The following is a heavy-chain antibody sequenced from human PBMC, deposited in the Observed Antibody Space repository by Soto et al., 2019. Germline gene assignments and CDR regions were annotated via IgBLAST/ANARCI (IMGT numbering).Heavy chain of an antibody. CDR3: ARAYYDSSGYYYGRGVYYYYYGMDV. CDR1: GYTLPNWG. V-gene: IGHV1-18*01. J-gene: IGHJ6*02. D-gene: IGHD3-22*01. CDR2: LSGYNGNP. Sequence: SAKVSWRASGYTLPNWGSRWVRQAPVQGIELMGSLSGYNGNPNYAQKLQGRVTMTTDTSTSTAYMELRSLRSDDTAVYYCARAYYDSSGYYYGRGVYYYYYGMDVWGQGTTVTVS.